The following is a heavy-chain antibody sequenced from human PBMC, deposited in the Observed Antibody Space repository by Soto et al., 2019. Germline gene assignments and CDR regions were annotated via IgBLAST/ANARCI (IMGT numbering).Heavy chain of an antibody. V-gene: IGHV3-30*18. CDR1: GFTFSNYG. D-gene: IGHD4-17*01. Sequence: QVQLVESRGGVVQPGRSLRLSCAASGFTFSNYGMHWVRQAPGKGLERVAVISYHGSDKYYAGSVKGRFTIAIENSKKALYLQIDSLRAEVTAVYYCGKDHLTTTVTTVGYWGQGTLVTVSS. CDR2: ISYHGSDK. J-gene: IGHJ4*02. CDR3: GKDHLTTTVTTVGY.